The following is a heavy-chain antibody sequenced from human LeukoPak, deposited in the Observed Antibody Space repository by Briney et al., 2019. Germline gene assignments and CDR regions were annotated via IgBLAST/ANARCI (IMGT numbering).Heavy chain of an antibody. CDR1: GGSFSDYY. V-gene: IGHV4-34*01. CDR3: ARGWATSCSSTSCYSGVDY. CDR2: INHSGST. Sequence: SETLSLTCAVYGGSFSDYYWSWIRQPPGKGLEWIGEINHSGSTNYNPPLKSRVTISVDTSKNQFSLKLSSVTAADTAVYYCARGWATSCSSTSCYSGVDYWGQGTLVTVSS. J-gene: IGHJ4*02. D-gene: IGHD2-2*01.